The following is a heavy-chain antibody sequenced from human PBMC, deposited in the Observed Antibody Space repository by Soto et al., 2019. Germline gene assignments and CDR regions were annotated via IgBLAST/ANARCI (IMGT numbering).Heavy chain of an antibody. J-gene: IGHJ5*02. Sequence: ASVKVSCKASGYTCTCYGISWVRQAPGQGLEWMGWISAYNGNTNYAQKLQGRVTMTTDTSTSTAYMELRSLRSDDTAVYYCAREMGYSYGHGWFDPWGQGTLVTVSS. CDR2: ISAYNGNT. V-gene: IGHV1-18*01. CDR3: AREMGYSYGHGWFDP. D-gene: IGHD5-18*01. CDR1: GYTCTCYG.